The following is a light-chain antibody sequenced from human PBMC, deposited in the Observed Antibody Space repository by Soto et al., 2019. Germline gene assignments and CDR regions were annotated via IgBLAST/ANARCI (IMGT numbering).Light chain of an antibody. CDR3: QQSYSSPWT. Sequence: DIQMTQSPSSLSASVGDRVTITCRASQSISSYLNWYQQKPGKAPKLLIYAASSLQSGVPSRFSGSGSGTDFTLTNSSLQPEDFATDYCQQSYSSPWTFGQGTKVEIK. V-gene: IGKV1-39*01. CDR1: QSISSY. J-gene: IGKJ1*01. CDR2: AAS.